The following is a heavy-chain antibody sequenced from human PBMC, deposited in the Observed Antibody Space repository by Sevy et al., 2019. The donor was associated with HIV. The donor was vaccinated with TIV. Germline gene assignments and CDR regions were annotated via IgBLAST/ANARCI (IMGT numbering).Heavy chain of an antibody. CDR2: ISGISSYT. J-gene: IGHJ4*02. CDR1: GFTFSDYY. D-gene: IGHD2-15*01. V-gene: IGHV3-11*06. CDR3: ARRAGSWDYFDY. Sequence: GGSLRLSCAASGFTFSDYYMSWIRQAPGKGLEWVSYISGISSYTNYGDSVKGRFTISRDNAKNSLYLQMNSLRAEDTAVYYCARRAGSWDYFDYWGQGTLVTVSS.